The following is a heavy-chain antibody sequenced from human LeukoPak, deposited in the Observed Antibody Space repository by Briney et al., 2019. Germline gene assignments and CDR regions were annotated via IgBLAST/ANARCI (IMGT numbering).Heavy chain of an antibody. J-gene: IGHJ4*02. CDR1: GYTFTGFY. CDR2: INPDRGGT. V-gene: IGHV1-2*02. CDR3: ARLNSGYDYFDY. Sequence: ASVKVSCKASGYTFTGFYMHWVRQAPGQGLEWMGWINPDRGGTNYAQKFQGRVTVTRDTSISTAYMELSRLTSDDTAVYYCARLNSGYDYFDYWGQGTLVTVSS. D-gene: IGHD5-12*01.